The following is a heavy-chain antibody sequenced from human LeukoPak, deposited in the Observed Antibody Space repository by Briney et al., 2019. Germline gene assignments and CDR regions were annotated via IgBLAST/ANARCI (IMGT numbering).Heavy chain of an antibody. V-gene: IGHV1-2*02. Sequence: ASVKVSCKASGYTFTGYYMHWVRQAPGQGLEWMGWINPNSGGTNYAQKFQGRVTMTRDTSISTAYMELSRLRSDDTAVYYCARSHGRITIFGVGPNWFDPWGQGTLVTVSS. J-gene: IGHJ5*02. CDR1: GYTFTGYY. CDR3: ARSHGRITIFGVGPNWFDP. D-gene: IGHD3-3*01. CDR2: INPNSGGT.